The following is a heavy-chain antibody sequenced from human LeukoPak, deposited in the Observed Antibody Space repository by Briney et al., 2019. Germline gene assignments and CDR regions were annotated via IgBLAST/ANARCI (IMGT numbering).Heavy chain of an antibody. V-gene: IGHV3-30*02. D-gene: IGHD6-13*01. Sequence: PGGSLRLSCAASGFTFSSYGMHWVRQAPGKGLEWVAFIRYDGSNKYYADSVKGRFTISRDNSKNTLYLQMNSLRAEDTAVYYCAKECRYSSSWYYFDYWGQGTLVTVSS. CDR2: IRYDGSNK. CDR3: AKECRYSSSWYYFDY. CDR1: GFTFSSYG. J-gene: IGHJ4*02.